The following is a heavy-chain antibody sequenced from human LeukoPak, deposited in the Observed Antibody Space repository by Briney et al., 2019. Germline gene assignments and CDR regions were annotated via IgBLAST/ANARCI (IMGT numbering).Heavy chain of an antibody. CDR3: AREVTMVRGVIFHFDY. CDR2: ISSSSSTI. J-gene: IGHJ4*02. Sequence: GGSLRLSCAASGFTFSSYSMNWVRQAPGKGLEWVSYISSSSSTIYYADSVKGRFTISRDNAKNSLYLQMNSLRAEDTAVYYCAREVTMVRGVIFHFDYWGQGTLVTVSS. D-gene: IGHD3-10*01. V-gene: IGHV3-48*01. CDR1: GFTFSSYS.